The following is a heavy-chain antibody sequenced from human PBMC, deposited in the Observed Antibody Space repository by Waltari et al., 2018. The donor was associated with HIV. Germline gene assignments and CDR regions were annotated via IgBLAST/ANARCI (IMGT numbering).Heavy chain of an antibody. Sequence: QVLLVQSGAEVKKPGSSVKVSCNTPGGTLSNNVITWVRQAPGQGLEWMGGIIPVFGTSDYAQKFRDRVTITADESTTTVYMEVSSLRPDDTAVYYCARDEGLTLGAAGDAFDIWGQGTVVTVSS. D-gene: IGHD1-26*01. CDR3: ARDEGLTLGAAGDAFDI. CDR2: IIPVFGTS. V-gene: IGHV1-69*01. J-gene: IGHJ3*02. CDR1: GGTLSNNV.